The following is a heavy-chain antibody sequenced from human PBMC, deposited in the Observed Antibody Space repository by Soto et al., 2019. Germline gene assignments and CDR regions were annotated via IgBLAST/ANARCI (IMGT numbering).Heavy chain of an antibody. CDR1: GGTFSSYA. CDR3: ARDLGGYYDSSGAYGMDV. Sequence: QVQLVQSGAEVKKPGSSVKVSCKASGGTFSSYAISWVRQAPGQGLEWMGGIIPIFGTANYAQQFQGRVTITADESTSTAYMELSSLRSEDTAVYYCARDLGGYYDSSGAYGMDVWGQGTTVTVSS. V-gene: IGHV1-69*01. CDR2: IIPIFGTA. J-gene: IGHJ6*02. D-gene: IGHD3-22*01.